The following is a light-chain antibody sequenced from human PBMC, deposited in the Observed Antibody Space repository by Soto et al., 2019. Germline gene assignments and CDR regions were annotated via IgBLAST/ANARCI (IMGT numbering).Light chain of an antibody. V-gene: IGKV3-11*01. J-gene: IGKJ5*01. CDR2: AAS. Sequence: EIVLTQSPATLSLSPGERATLSCRASQSVSSYLAWYQQKPGQAPRLLIYAASNRPTGIPARFSGSGSGTDFTLTISSLEAEDFAVYYCQQRSNWPQVTFGQGTRLEIK. CDR1: QSVSSY. CDR3: QQRSNWPQVT.